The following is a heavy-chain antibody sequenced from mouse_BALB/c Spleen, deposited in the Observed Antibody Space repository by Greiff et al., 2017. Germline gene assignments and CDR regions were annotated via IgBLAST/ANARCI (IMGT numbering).Heavy chain of an antibody. CDR3: ARGRNYYGYDAMDY. Sequence: VQLKESGPDLVKPSQSLSLTCTVTGYSITSGYSWPWIRQFPGNKLEWMGYIHYSGSTNYNPSLKSRISITRDTSKNQFFLQLNSVTTEDTATYYCARGRNYYGYDAMDYWGQGTSVTVSS. CDR2: IHYSGST. D-gene: IGHD1-2*01. J-gene: IGHJ4*01. V-gene: IGHV3-1*02. CDR1: GYSITSGYS.